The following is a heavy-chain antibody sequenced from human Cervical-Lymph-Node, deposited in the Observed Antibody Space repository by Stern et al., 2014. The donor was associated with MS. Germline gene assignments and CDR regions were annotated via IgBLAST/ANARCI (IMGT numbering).Heavy chain of an antibody. CDR3: ATGGDAPRYFDL. CDR2: INPSGDSI. D-gene: IGHD3-16*01. CDR1: GYTFTTYS. V-gene: IGHV1-46*01. Sequence: VQLVQSGAEVKKPGASVKVSCKASGYTFTTYSMHWVRQAPGQGLEWMGIINPSGDSISYAQRFQGRVTMTRDTSTSTVYMELSSLRSEDTAVYYCATGGDAPRYFDLWGRGTLVTVSS. J-gene: IGHJ2*01.